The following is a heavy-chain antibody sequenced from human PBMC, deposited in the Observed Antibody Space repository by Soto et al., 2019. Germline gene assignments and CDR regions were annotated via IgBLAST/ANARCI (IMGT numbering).Heavy chain of an antibody. CDR2: VYATGTT. CDR3: VRDGSKSLRDWFDT. V-gene: IGHV4-4*07. Sequence: PSYTPSITRNVSGGSISKFYWAWIRKTAGNGLEWMGRVYATGTTDYNPSLRSRVAMSVDISKKTFSLRLRSVTGADSGVYYCVRDGSKSLRDWFDTWGQGILVTVSS. CDR1: GGSISKFY. J-gene: IGHJ5*02.